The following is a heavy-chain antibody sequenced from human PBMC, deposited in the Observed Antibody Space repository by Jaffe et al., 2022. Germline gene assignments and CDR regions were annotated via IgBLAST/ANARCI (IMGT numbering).Heavy chain of an antibody. CDR3: AKQEDRLLWFGESDLYYFDY. CDR2: IRYDGSNK. D-gene: IGHD3-10*01. CDR1: GFTFSSYG. V-gene: IGHV3-30*02. J-gene: IGHJ4*02. Sequence: QVQLVESGGGVVQPGGSLRLSCAASGFTFSSYGMHWVRQAPGKGLEWVAFIRYDGSNKYYADSVKGRFTISRDNSKNTLYLQMNSLRAEDTAVYYCAKQEDRLLWFGESDLYYFDYWGQGTLVTVSS.